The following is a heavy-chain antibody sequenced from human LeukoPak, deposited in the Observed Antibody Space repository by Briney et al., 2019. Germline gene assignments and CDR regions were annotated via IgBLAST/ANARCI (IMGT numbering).Heavy chain of an antibody. CDR1: GFTFSSYE. Sequence: GGSLRLSCAASGFTFSSYEMHWFRQVPGKGLEWISYISTDGSTTNYAESVRGRFTISRDYAKYALYLQMNSLRGEDTAFYYCVREATAEYYFDYWGQGTLVTVSS. CDR2: ISTDGSTT. D-gene: IGHD6-13*01. CDR3: VREATAEYYFDY. V-gene: IGHV3-48*03. J-gene: IGHJ4*02.